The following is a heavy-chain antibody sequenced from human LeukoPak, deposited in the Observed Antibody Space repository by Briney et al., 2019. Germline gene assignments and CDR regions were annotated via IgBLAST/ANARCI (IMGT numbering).Heavy chain of an antibody. CDR1: GGSISSYY. J-gene: IGHJ6*03. CDR2: IYYSGST. V-gene: IGHV4-59*01. CDR3: ARGYYYYYMDV. Sequence: PSETLSLTCTVSGGSISSYYWSWIRHPPGKGLEWIGYIYYSGSTNYNPSLKSRVTISVDTSKNQFSLKLSSVTAADTAVYYCARGYYYYYMDVWGKGTTVTVSS.